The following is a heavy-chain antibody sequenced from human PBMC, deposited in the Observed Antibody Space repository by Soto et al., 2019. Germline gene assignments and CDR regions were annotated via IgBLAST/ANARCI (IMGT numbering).Heavy chain of an antibody. CDR3: ARARGRSGQCYYFDY. CDR2: ISRSGDRT. D-gene: IGHD3-22*01. Sequence: EVQLVESGEGLVQPGGSLRLSCAASGFTFSSYNIHWIRQAPGKGLEFVSAISRSGDRTYYADSVKGRFTITRDNSKNTVWLQMGSLRAEDMAVYYCARARGRSGQCYYFDYWGRGALVSVSS. CDR1: GFTFSSYN. V-gene: IGHV3-64*02. J-gene: IGHJ4*02.